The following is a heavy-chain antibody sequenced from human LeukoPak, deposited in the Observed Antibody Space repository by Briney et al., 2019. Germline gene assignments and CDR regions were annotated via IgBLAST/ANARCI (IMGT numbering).Heavy chain of an antibody. CDR3: ARVGYYDSSGYYSSNWFDP. CDR1: GYTFTSYG. CDR2: ISAYNGNT. V-gene: IGHV1-18*01. Sequence: ASVKVSCKASGYTFTSYGISWVRQAPGQGLEWMGWISAYNGNTNYAQKLQGRVTMTTDTSTSTAYMELRSLRSDDTAVYYCARVGYYDSSGYYSSNWFDPWGQGTLVTVSS. J-gene: IGHJ5*02. D-gene: IGHD3-22*01.